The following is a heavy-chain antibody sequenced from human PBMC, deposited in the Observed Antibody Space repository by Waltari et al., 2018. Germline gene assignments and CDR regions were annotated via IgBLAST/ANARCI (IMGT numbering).Heavy chain of an antibody. CDR1: GLGFRNYW. J-gene: IGHJ4*02. CDR3: ASRYCTISRCYSSSWNSFDC. V-gene: IGHV3-7*03. CDR2: IKQDGSET. D-gene: IGHD6-13*01. Sequence: EVQLVASGGGLVQPGGSLRLACAASGLGFRNYWRNWVRRAPGKGLEWVANIKQDGSETYYVDSVKGRFTISRDNAKNSLYLEMNSLRAEDTAVYYCASRYCTISRCYSSSWNSFDCWGQGTLVTVSS.